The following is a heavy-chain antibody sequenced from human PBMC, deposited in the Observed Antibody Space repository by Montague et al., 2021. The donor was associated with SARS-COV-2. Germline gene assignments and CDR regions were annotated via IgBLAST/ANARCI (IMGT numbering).Heavy chain of an antibody. CDR1: SGSLSTYY. Sequence: SETLSLTCTVASGSLSTYYWSWIRQPPGKGLEWIGDIYYSGYTNYNPSLKSRVTISVDTSKNQFSLKLSSVTAADTAVYYCASEQEVYAINGDFNYWGQGTLVTVSS. D-gene: IGHD1-14*01. V-gene: IGHV4-59*08. CDR3: ASEQEVYAINGDFNY. CDR2: IYYSGYT. J-gene: IGHJ4*02.